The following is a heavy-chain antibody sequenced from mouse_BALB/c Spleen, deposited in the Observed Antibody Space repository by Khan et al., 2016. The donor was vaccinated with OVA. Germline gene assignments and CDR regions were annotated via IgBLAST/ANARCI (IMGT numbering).Heavy chain of an antibody. D-gene: IGHD1-1*02. CDR2: INTYTGEP. CDR3: ESGGYWYFDG. CDR1: GYTFTNYG. V-gene: IGHV9-3-1*01. J-gene: IGHJ1*01. Sequence: QIQLVQSGPELKKPGETVKISCKASGYTFTNYGMNWVKQAPGKGLKWMGWINTYTGEPTYADDFKGRFAFSLENSASTAYLQIKNLKNEDTDSDFCESGGYWYFDGGGAGSTVTVSS.